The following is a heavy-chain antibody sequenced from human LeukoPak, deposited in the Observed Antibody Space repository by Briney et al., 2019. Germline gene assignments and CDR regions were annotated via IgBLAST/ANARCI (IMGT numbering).Heavy chain of an antibody. CDR1: GGSISTSNYY. J-gene: IGHJ4*02. V-gene: IGHV4-39*07. Sequence: PSETLSLTCTVSGGSISTSNYYWGWIRQPPGKGLEWIGNIFYSGSTYYSPSLKSRVTISLDTSRNQFSLKLSSVTAADTAMYYCASDSFYDSGGYFYYWGQGTLVTVSS. CDR2: IFYSGST. CDR3: ASDSFYDSGGYFYY. D-gene: IGHD3-22*01.